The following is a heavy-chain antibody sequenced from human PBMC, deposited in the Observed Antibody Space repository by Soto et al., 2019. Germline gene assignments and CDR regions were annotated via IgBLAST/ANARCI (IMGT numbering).Heavy chain of an antibody. CDR3: ATPYCSGGSCYNYWYDP. Sequence: ASVKVSCKASGYTFTSYAMHWVRQAPGQRLEWMGWINAGNGNTKYSQKFQGRVTITRDTSASTAYMELSSLRSEDTAVYYCATPYCSGGSCYNYWYDPWSQGTLVTVSS. CDR2: INAGNGNT. J-gene: IGHJ5*02. CDR1: GYTFTSYA. D-gene: IGHD2-15*01. V-gene: IGHV1-3*01.